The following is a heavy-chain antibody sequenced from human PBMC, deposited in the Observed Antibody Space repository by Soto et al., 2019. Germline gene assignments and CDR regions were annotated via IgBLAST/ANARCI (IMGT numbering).Heavy chain of an antibody. J-gene: IGHJ6*02. Sequence: QVQLVQSGAEVQKPGSSVKVSCKASGGTFSSYAISWVRQAPGQGLEWMGGIIPIFGTANYAQKFQGRVTITADESTSTAYMELRSLRSYDTAVYYCARAKGRRYYYYYYGMDGWGQGATVTVSS. CDR2: IIPIFGTA. V-gene: IGHV1-69*01. CDR3: ARAKGRRYYYYYYGMDG. CDR1: GGTFSSYA.